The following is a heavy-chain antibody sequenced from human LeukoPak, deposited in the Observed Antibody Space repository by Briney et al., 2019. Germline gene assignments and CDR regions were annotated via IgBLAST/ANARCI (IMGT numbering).Heavy chain of an antibody. D-gene: IGHD3-9*01. Sequence: PSETLSLTCTVSGGSISSDYWSWIRQPPGKGLEWIGYIYYSGTTNYNPSLKSRVTISVDTSKNQFSLKLSSVTAADTAVYYCARRGVLRYFAWGQGTLVTVSS. CDR1: GGSISSDY. V-gene: IGHV4-59*12. J-gene: IGHJ4*02. CDR3: ARRGVLRYFA. CDR2: IYYSGTT.